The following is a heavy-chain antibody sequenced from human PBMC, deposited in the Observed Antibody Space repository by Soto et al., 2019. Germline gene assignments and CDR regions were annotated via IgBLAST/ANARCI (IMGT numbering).Heavy chain of an antibody. CDR3: ARGDYYVVAFDI. J-gene: IGHJ3*02. Sequence: QVKLQESGPGLVKPSQTLSLTCTVSSVSISSGNYYWSWIRQHPGKGLEWIGYIYYSGSTYYNPSLKSRVTISVDTSKNQFSLRLSSVTAADTAMYFCARGDYYVVAFDIWGQGTMVTVSS. V-gene: IGHV4-31*03. CDR2: IYYSGST. CDR1: SVSISSGNYY. D-gene: IGHD3-22*01.